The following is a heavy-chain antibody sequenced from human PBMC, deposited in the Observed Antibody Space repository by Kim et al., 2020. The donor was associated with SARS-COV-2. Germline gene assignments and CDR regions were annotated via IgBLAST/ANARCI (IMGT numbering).Heavy chain of an antibody. CDR1: GFTFSNYW. CDR3: ASLKYF. V-gene: IGHV3-7*01. J-gene: IGHJ4*02. CDR2: IRGDASEK. Sequence: GGSLRLSCVASGFTFSNYWMDWVRQTPGKGLEWVANIRGDASEKKYVDSVKGRFTISRDNVKNSLYLQMNSLRAEDTAVYYCASLKYFWGQGILVTVSS.